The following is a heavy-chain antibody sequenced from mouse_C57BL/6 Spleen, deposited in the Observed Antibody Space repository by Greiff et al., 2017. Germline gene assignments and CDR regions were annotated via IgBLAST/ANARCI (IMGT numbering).Heavy chain of an antibody. V-gene: IGHV1-61*01. CDR3: ARSGSLGTGAMDY. CDR2: IYPSDSET. CDR1: GYTFTSYW. Sequence: QVQLQQPGAELVRPGSSVKLSCKASGYTFTSYWMDWVKQRPGQGLEWIGNIYPSDSETHYNQKFKDKATLTVDKSSSTAYMQLSSLTSEDSAVYYCARSGSLGTGAMDYWGQGTSVTVSS. D-gene: IGHD3-1*01. J-gene: IGHJ4*01.